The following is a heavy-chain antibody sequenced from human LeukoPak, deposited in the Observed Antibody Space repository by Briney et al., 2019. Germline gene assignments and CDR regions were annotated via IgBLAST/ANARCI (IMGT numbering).Heavy chain of an antibody. CDR3: ARDGYRLSGYFYYMDV. CDR1: GGIFSSYT. V-gene: IGHV1-69*04. CDR2: AIPILGIA. J-gene: IGHJ6*03. D-gene: IGHD2-2*03. Sequence: SVTVSCKASGGIFSSYTFNWVRQAPGQGLEWMGRAIPILGIATYAQKFQGRITITADKSTSTAYMELRSLRSDDTAVYYCARDGYRLSGYFYYMDVWGKGTTVTVSS.